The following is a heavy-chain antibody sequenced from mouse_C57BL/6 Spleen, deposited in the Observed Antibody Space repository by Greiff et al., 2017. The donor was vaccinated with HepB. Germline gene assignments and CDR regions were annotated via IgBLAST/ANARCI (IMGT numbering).Heavy chain of an antibody. CDR2: INPNNGGT. V-gene: IGHV1-26*01. CDR1: GYTFTDYY. CDR3: ARREDYFDY. J-gene: IGHJ2*01. Sequence: EVQLKQSGPELVKPGASVKISCKASGYTFTDYYMNWVKQSHGKSLEWIGDINPNNGGTSYNQKFKGKATLTVDKSSSTAYMELRSLTSEDSAVYYCARREDYFDYWGQGTTLTVSS.